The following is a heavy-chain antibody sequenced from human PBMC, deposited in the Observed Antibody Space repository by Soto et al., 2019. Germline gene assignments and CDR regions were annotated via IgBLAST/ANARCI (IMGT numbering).Heavy chain of an antibody. CDR1: GYTFTTFG. J-gene: IGHJ6*02. CDR3: AREMDSSSSSYYYYYGMDV. Sequence: ASVKVSCKASGYTFTTFGISWVRQAPGQGLEWVGWISANNGNTKYSQKFQGRVSLTTETSASTAYMELRSLRSDDTAVYYCAREMDSSSSSYYYYYGMDVWGQGTTVT. D-gene: IGHD6-6*01. V-gene: IGHV1-18*01. CDR2: ISANNGNT.